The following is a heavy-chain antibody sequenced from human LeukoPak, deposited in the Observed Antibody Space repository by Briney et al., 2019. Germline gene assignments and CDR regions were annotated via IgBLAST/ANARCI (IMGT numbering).Heavy chain of an antibody. CDR3: ARDGGPGGAAGFDY. Sequence: SETLSLTCTVSGGSISSYYWSWIRQPPGKGLEWIGYIYYSGSTNYNPSLKSRVTISVDTSKNQFSLKLSSVTAADTAVYYCARDGGPGGAAGFDYWGQGTLVTVSS. CDR2: IYYSGST. CDR1: GGSISSYY. V-gene: IGHV4-59*01. D-gene: IGHD6-13*01. J-gene: IGHJ4*02.